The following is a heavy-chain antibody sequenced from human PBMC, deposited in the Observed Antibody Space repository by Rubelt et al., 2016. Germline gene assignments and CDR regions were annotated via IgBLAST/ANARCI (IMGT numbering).Heavy chain of an antibody. J-gene: IGHJ4*02. CDR1: GGSFSGYY. CDR2: INHSGST. V-gene: IGHV4-34*01. D-gene: IGHD3-3*01. CDR3: ARHSLNIRFLEWLPAEIDY. Sequence: QVQLQQWGAGLLKPSETLSLTCAVYGGSFSGYYWSWIRQPPGKGLEWIGEINHSGSTNYNPSLKCLVTISVDTSKNQFSLKLSSVTAADTAVYYCARHSLNIRFLEWLPAEIDYWGQGTLVTVSS.